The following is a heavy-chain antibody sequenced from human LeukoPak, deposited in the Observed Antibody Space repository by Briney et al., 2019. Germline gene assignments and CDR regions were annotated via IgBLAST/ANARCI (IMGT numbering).Heavy chain of an antibody. J-gene: IGHJ4*02. D-gene: IGHD4-17*01. V-gene: IGHV1-46*01. CDR2: INPSGGST. CDR1: GYTFTSYY. CDR3: ARVLGDTVTNAPFDY. Sequence: ASVKVSCKASGYTFTSYYMHWVRQAPGQGLEWMGIINPSGGSTSYAQKFQGRVTMTRDTSTSTVYMELSSLRSEDTAVYYCARVLGDTVTNAPFDYWGQGTLVTVSS.